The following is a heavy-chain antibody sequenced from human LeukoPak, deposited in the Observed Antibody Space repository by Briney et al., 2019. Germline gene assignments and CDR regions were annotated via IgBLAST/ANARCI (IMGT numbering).Heavy chain of an antibody. V-gene: IGHV3-23*01. D-gene: IGHD3-10*01. CDR3: AKLSSMVRGYMDV. CDR1: GSTFSSYA. CDR2: ISGSGGST. J-gene: IGHJ6*03. Sequence: GGSLRLSCAASGSTFSSYAMSWVRQAPGKGLEWVSAISGSGGSTYYADSVKGRFTISRDNSKNTLYLQMNSLRAEDTAVYYCAKLSSMVRGYMDVWGKGTTVTISS.